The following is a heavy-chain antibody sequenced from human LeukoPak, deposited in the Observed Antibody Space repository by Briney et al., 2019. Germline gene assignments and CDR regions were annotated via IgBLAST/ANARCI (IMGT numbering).Heavy chain of an antibody. Sequence: PGGSLRLSCAASGFTFSTYGMHWIRQAPGKGLEWVALIWYDGSNKYYTDSVKGRFTVSRDNSKNTMYIQMDSLRADDTAVYYCARDPFDGDYYFDYWGQGTLVTVSS. V-gene: IGHV3-33*01. CDR1: GFTFSTYG. D-gene: IGHD4-17*01. J-gene: IGHJ4*02. CDR2: IWYDGSNK. CDR3: ARDPFDGDYYFDY.